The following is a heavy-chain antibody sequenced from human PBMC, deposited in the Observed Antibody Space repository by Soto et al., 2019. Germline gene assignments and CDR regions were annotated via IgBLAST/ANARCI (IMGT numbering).Heavy chain of an antibody. CDR1: GYTLSELS. J-gene: IGHJ4*02. Sequence: ASVKVSCKVSGYTLSELSMHLVRQAPGKGLEWMGGSDPEDAETVYAQKFQGGVTMTEDTSTNTAYMELSSLRSEDTAVYYCAAEAIWGRLSLHFDYWGQGTLVTVSS. V-gene: IGHV1-24*01. CDR3: AAEAIWGRLSLHFDY. CDR2: SDPEDAET. D-gene: IGHD3-16*01.